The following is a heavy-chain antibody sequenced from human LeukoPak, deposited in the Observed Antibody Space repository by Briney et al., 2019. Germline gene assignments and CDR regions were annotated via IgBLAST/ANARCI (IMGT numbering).Heavy chain of an antibody. Sequence: PSETLSLTCAVYGGSFSGYYWSWIRHPPPKGLEWIGEINNSGSTNYNPSLKSRVTISVDTSKNQFSLKLSSATAAETAVYYCARGGLMTYYYDSSGYDYFDYWGQGTLVTVSS. CDR2: INNSGST. J-gene: IGHJ4*02. D-gene: IGHD3-22*01. CDR1: GGSFSGYY. CDR3: ARGGLMTYYYDSSGYDYFDY. V-gene: IGHV4-34*01.